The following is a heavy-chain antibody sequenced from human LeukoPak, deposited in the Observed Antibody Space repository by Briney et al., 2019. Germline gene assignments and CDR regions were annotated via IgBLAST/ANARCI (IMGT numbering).Heavy chain of an antibody. CDR3: ARRSSSWYDFDY. J-gene: IGHJ4*02. D-gene: IGHD6-13*01. CDR2: IYYSGST. Sequence: SETLSLTCTVSGGSISSYYWSWIRQPPGKGLEWIGYIYYSGSTNSNPSLKSRVTISVDTSKNQFSLKLSSVTAADTAVYYCARRSSSWYDFDYWGQGTLVTVSS. CDR1: GGSISSYY. V-gene: IGHV4-59*01.